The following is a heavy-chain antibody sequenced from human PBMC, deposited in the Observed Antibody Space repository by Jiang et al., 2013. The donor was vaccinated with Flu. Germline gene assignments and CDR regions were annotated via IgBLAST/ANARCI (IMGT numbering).Heavy chain of an antibody. CDR1: GFTFSNFP. D-gene: IGHD5/OR15-5a*01. V-gene: IGHV3-23*01. CDR3: AKSLLPPCHRRYDI. CDR2: ISGSGGST. J-gene: IGHJ3*02. Sequence: VQLLESGGGLVQPGGSLRLSCAASGFTFSNFPMSWVRQAPGKGLEWVSAISGSGGSTYYADSVKGRFTISRDNSKNTLYLQMNTLRAEDTAVYYCAKSLLPPCHRRYDIWAKGQWSPSLQ.